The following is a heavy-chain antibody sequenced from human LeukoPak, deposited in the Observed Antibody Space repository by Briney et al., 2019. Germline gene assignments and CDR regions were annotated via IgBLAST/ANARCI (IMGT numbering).Heavy chain of an antibody. CDR2: IDPHSGGT. D-gene: IGHD3-22*01. CDR1: EYTFIDYY. CDR3: AREYYDSSGRKHGFDT. V-gene: IGHV1-2*02. J-gene: IGHJ3*02. Sequence: ASVKVSCKASEYTFIDYYIHWVRQAPGQGLEWMGWIDPHSGGTKYAQKLQGRVTMTRDTSISTAYMELSRLRSDDTAIYYCAREYYDSSGRKHGFDTWGQGTKVTVSS.